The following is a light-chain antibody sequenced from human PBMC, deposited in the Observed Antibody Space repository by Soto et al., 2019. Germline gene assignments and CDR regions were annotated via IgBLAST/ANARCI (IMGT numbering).Light chain of an antibody. CDR2: AAS. V-gene: IGKV1-9*01. Sequence: IQLTQSPSSLSASVGDRVTITCRASQDIAIYLAWYQQKPGEAPKLLIYAASSLQSGVPSRFSGSGSGTEFTLTISSLQPEDFASYYCQKLDNCPLTFGQGTRLEIK. CDR3: QKLDNCPLT. CDR1: QDIAIY. J-gene: IGKJ5*01.